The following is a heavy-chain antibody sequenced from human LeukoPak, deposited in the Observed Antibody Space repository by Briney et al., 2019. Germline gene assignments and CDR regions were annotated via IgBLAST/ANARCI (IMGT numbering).Heavy chain of an antibody. CDR2: IYYSGST. CDR3: AGDLSSISDY. V-gene: IGHV4-39*07. D-gene: IGHD4-11*01. Sequence: SETLSLTCTVPGGSISSSSYYWGWIRRPPGKGLEWIGSIYYSGSTYYNPSLKSRVTISVDTSKNQFSLKLSSVTAADTAVYYCAGDLSSISDYWGQGTLVTVSS. J-gene: IGHJ4*02. CDR1: GGSISSSSYY.